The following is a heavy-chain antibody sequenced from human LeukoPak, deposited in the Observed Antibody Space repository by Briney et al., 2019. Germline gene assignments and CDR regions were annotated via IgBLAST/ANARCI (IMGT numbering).Heavy chain of an antibody. D-gene: IGHD2-15*01. Sequence: PSETLSLTCTVSGGSISSGGYYWSWIRQHPGKGLEWIGYIYYSGSTYYNPSLKSRVTISVDTSKSQFSLKLSSVTAADTAVYYCARAGSSPTPYGMDVWGQGTTVTVSS. CDR3: ARAGSSPTPYGMDV. J-gene: IGHJ6*02. CDR2: IYYSGST. CDR1: GGSISSGGYY. V-gene: IGHV4-31*03.